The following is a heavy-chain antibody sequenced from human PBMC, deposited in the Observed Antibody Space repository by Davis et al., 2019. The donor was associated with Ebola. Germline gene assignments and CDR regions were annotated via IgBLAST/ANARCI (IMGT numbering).Heavy chain of an antibody. CDR2: ISAYNGNT. Sequence: ASVKVSCKASGYTFTSYGISWVRQAPGQGLEWMGWISAYNGNTNYAQKLQGRVTMTTDTSTSTAYMELRSLRSDDTAVYYCARVGDFLTGYYTPPFDYWGQGTLVTVSS. D-gene: IGHD3/OR15-3a*01. J-gene: IGHJ4*02. V-gene: IGHV1-18*01. CDR1: GYTFTSYG. CDR3: ARVGDFLTGYYTPPFDY.